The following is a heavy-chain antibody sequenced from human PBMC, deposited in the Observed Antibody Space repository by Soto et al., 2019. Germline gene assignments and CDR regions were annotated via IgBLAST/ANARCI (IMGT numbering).Heavy chain of an antibody. V-gene: IGHV1-46*01. CDR2: INPSGGST. CDR3: ARDPAPRYCSSTSCYEKTSYYYGMDV. J-gene: IGHJ6*02. CDR1: GYTFTSYY. D-gene: IGHD2-2*01. Sequence: GASVKVSCKASGYTFTSYYMHWVRQAPGQGLEWMGIINPSGGSTSYAQKFQGRVTMTRDTSTSTVYMELSSLRSEDTAVYYRARDPAPRYCSSTSCYEKTSYYYGMDVWGQGTTVTVSS.